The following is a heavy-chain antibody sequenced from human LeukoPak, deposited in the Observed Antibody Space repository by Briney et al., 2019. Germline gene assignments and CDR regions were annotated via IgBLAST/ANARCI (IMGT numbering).Heavy chain of an antibody. D-gene: IGHD6-13*01. CDR2: ISAYNGNT. CDR1: GYTFTGYY. J-gene: IGHJ4*02. Sequence: ASVKVSCKASGYTFTGYYMHWVRQAPGQGLEWMGWISAYNGNTNYAQKLQGRVTMTTDTSTSTAYMELRSLRSDDTAVYYCARTPGFSSSWLSDYWGQGTLVTVSS. CDR3: ARTPGFSSSWLSDY. V-gene: IGHV1-18*04.